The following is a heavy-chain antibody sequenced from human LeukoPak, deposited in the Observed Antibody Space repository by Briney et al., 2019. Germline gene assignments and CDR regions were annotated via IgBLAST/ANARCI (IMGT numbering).Heavy chain of an antibody. J-gene: IGHJ4*02. CDR3: AREGRFCSSTSCYRPFDY. Sequence: GGSLRLSCAASGFTFSSYSMNWVRQAPGKGLEWVSSISSSSSYIYYADSVKGRFTISRDNAKTSLYLQMNSLRAEDTAVYYCAREGRFCSSTSCYRPFDYWGQGTLVTVSS. CDR1: GFTFSSYS. D-gene: IGHD2-2*01. CDR2: ISSSSSYI. V-gene: IGHV3-21*01.